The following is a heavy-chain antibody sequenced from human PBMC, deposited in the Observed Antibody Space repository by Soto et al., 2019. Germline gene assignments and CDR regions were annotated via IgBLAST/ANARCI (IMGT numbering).Heavy chain of an antibody. CDR1: GFTFSSYS. CDR2: ISSSSGYI. D-gene: IGHD3-3*01. Sequence: EVQLVESGGGLVKPGGSLRLACTASGFTFSSYSMNWVRQAPGKGLEWVSSISSSSGYIYYADSVKGRLTISRDNAKNSLYLQMNSLRAEDTAMYYCARDLYARYDFWSGYYPFDYWGQGTLVSVSS. J-gene: IGHJ4*02. V-gene: IGHV3-21*01. CDR3: ARDLYARYDFWSGYYPFDY.